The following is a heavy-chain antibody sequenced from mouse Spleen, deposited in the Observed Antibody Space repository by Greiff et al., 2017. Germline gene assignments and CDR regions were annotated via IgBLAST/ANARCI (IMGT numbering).Heavy chain of an antibody. CDR3: ARRTTGDEDY. CDR2: IHPNSGST. D-gene: IGHD1-1*01. V-gene: IGHV1-64*01. Sequence: VQLQQSGAELVKPGASVKLSCKASGYTFTSYWMHWVKQRPGQGLEWIGMIHPNSGSTNYNEKFKSKATLTVDKSSSTAYMQLSSLTSEDSAVYYCARRTTGDEDYWGQGTTLTVSS. CDR1: GYTFTSYW. J-gene: IGHJ2*01.